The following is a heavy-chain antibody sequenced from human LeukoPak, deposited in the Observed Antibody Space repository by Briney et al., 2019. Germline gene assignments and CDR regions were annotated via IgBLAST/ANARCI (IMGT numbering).Heavy chain of an antibody. J-gene: IGHJ4*02. CDR3: AKAPYYYDSSGYYDY. Sequence: GGSLRLSCAASGFTFSSYAMSWVRQAPGKGLEWVSAISGSGGSTYYADSVKGRFTISRDNSKNTLYLQMNSLRAEDTAVYYCAKAPYYYDSSGYYDYWGQGTLVTVSS. CDR2: ISGSGGST. V-gene: IGHV3-23*01. CDR1: GFTFSSYA. D-gene: IGHD3-22*01.